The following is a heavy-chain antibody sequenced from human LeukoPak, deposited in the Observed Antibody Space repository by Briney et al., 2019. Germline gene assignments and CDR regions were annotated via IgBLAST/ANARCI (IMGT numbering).Heavy chain of an antibody. V-gene: IGHV4-39*01. CDR3: ARQRVAYCGGDCYSQFDP. Sequence: PSETLSLTCVVSGGSISDSSYNWAWIRQPPGMGLEWIGSIYYSGSSYHNPSLKGRLTISVDTSRNQFSLKLSSVTAADTAVYYCARQRVAYCGGDCYSQFDPWGQGTLVTVSS. J-gene: IGHJ5*02. CDR1: GGSISDSSYN. CDR2: IYYSGSS. D-gene: IGHD2-21*02.